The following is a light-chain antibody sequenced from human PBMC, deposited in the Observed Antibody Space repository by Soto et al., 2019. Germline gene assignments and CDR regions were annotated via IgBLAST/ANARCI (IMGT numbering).Light chain of an antibody. J-gene: IGLJ1*01. CDR2: DVS. CDR3: CSHAGSYTYV. Sequence: QSALTQPRSVSGSPGQSVTISCTGTSSDVGGYNYVSWYQQHPGKAPKLMIYDVSKRPSGVPDRFSGSKSGNTASLTISGLLAEDEADYYCCSHAGSYTYVFGTGTKLTVL. CDR1: SSDVGGYNY. V-gene: IGLV2-11*01.